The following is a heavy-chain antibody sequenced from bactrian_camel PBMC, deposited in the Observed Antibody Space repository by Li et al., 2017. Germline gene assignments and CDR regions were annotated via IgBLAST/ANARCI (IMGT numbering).Heavy chain of an antibody. V-gene: IGHV3S40*01. CDR3: AEVADNEDDYDANSCNF. CDR2: ISKGGGTT. J-gene: IGHJ4*01. Sequence: DVQLVESGGALVQPGGSLRLSCAASGLTAEDADMNWVRQAAGKGLEWVSSISKGGGTTYYADSVKGRFTISRDDAANTAYLQMDKLKPDDTAVYYCAEVADNEDDYDANSCNFWGQGTQVTVS. CDR1: GLTAEDAD. D-gene: IGHD4*01.